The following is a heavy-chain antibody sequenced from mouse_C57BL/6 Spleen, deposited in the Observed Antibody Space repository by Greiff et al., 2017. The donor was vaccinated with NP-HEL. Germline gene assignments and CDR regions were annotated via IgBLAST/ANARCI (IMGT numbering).Heavy chain of an antibody. D-gene: IGHD1-1*01. Sequence: QVQLQQSGPELVKPGASVKISCKASGYAFSSSWMNWVKQRPGKGLEWIGRIYPGDGDTNYNGKFKGKATLTADKSSSTAYMQLSSLTSEDSADYFCAREIYGSSYPFAYWGQGTLVTVSA. CDR3: AREIYGSSYPFAY. CDR2: IYPGDGDT. CDR1: GYAFSSSW. V-gene: IGHV1-82*01. J-gene: IGHJ3*01.